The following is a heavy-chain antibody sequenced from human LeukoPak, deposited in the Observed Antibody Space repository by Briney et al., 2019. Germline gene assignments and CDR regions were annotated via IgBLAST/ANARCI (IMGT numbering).Heavy chain of an antibody. CDR3: ATFPVGMITFGGVIVDDY. V-gene: IGHV4-59*01. J-gene: IGHJ4*02. D-gene: IGHD3-16*02. Sequence: SETLSLTCTVSGGSISSYYWSWIRQPPGKGLEWVGYIYYSGSTNYNPSLKSRVTISVDTSTDQFSMKLSSVIAADSAVYYCATFPVGMITFGGVIVDDYWGQGTLVTVSS. CDR1: GGSISSYY. CDR2: IYYSGST.